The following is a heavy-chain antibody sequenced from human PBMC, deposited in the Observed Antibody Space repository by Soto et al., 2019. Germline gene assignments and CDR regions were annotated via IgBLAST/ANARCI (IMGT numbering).Heavy chain of an antibody. J-gene: IGHJ6*02. CDR3: TTAREANHDFWRGLEYSYAMDV. CDR1: GLTFRSAW. Sequence: GGSLRLSCVVSGLTFRSAWMSWVRQAPGKGLEWVGRIRSKSDGGTVDYAPPVRGRFTISRDDSKNTQYLQMNSLKTEDTAVYFCTTAREANHDFWRGLEYSYAMDVWGQGTSVTVSS. CDR2: IRSKSDGGTV. V-gene: IGHV3-15*05. D-gene: IGHD3-3*01.